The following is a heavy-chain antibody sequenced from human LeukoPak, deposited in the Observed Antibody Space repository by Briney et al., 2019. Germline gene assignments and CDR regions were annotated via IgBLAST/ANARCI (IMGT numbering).Heavy chain of an antibody. CDR1: GYTFTSQG. Sequence: ASVKVSCKASGYTFTSQGISWVRQAPGQGLEWMGWISAYNGNTNYAQKVQGRVTMTTDTSTSTAYMELRSLRSDDTAAYYCARAEVGSSWDYFDYWGQGTLVTVSS. CDR2: ISAYNGNT. J-gene: IGHJ4*02. V-gene: IGHV1-18*01. CDR3: ARAEVGSSWDYFDY. D-gene: IGHD6-13*01.